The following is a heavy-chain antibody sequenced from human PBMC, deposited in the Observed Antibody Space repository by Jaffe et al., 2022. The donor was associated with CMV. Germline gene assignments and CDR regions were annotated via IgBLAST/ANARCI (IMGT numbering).Heavy chain of an antibody. CDR1: GFTFSSYG. V-gene: IGHV3-33*01. CDR3: ARKSPDLAVAGAFDI. Sequence: QVQLVESGGGVVQPGRSLRLSCAASGFTFSSYGMHWVRQAPGKGLEWVAVIWYDGSNKYYADSVKGRFTISRDNSKNTLYLQMNSLRAEDTAVYYCARKSPDLAVAGAFDIWGQGTMVTVSS. D-gene: IGHD6-19*01. J-gene: IGHJ3*02. CDR2: IWYDGSNK.